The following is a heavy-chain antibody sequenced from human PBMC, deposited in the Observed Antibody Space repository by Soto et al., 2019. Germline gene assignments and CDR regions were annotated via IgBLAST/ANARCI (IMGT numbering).Heavy chain of an antibody. Sequence: SETLSLTCRVSGGFISSSYWSWIRQPSGKGLQWIGRIYTSGSTDYSPSLKSRVNVSLDMSENQFSLTLSSVTAADTAVYYCARGRGTSWGYLDYWGQGMLVTVSS. CDR1: GGFISSSY. CDR3: ARGRGTSWGYLDY. CDR2: IYTSGST. J-gene: IGHJ4*03. V-gene: IGHV4-4*07.